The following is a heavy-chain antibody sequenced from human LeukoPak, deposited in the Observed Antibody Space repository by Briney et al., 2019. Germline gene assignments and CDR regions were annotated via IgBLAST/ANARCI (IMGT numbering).Heavy chain of an antibody. J-gene: IGHJ3*02. V-gene: IGHV1-69*05. CDR1: GGTFSSYA. CDR3: ASWDFWSGYDAFDI. Sequence: SVKVSCKASGGTFSSYATSWVRQAPGQGLEWMGGIIPIFGTANYARKFQGRVTITTDESTSTAYMELSSLRSEDTAVYYCASWDFWSGYDAFDIWGQGTMVTVSS. CDR2: IIPIFGTA. D-gene: IGHD3-3*01.